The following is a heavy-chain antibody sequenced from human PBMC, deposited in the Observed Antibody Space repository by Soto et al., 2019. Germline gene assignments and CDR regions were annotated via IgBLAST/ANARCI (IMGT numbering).Heavy chain of an antibody. J-gene: IGHJ3*02. CDR1: GDSITTYY. CDR2: IHYSGST. D-gene: IGHD2-21*02. CDR3: ASHPVVTARFGAFHI. V-gene: IGHV4-59*01. Sequence: SETLPLTCSVSGDSITTYYWHWIRQPPGKGLEWIGYIHYSGSTNYNPSLKSRVTISVDRSKNQFSLNLNSVTVADTAVYYCASHPVVTARFGAFHIWGQGT.